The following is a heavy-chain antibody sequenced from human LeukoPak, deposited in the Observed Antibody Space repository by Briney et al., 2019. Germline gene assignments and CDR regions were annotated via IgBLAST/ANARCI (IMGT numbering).Heavy chain of an antibody. V-gene: IGHV3-30*01. J-gene: IGHJ4*02. CDR3: ARESPRVVPAAYFDY. D-gene: IGHD2-2*01. CDR1: GFTFSSYA. CDR2: ISCDGSNK. Sequence: GGSLRLSCAASGFTFSSYAMHWVRQAPGKGLEWVAVISCDGSNKYYADSVKGRFTISRDNSKNTLYLQMNSLRAEDTAVYYCARESPRVVPAAYFDYWGQGTLVTVSS.